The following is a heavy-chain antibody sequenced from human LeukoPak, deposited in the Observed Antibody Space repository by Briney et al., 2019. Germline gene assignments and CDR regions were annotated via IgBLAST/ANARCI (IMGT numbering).Heavy chain of an antibody. D-gene: IGHD3-10*01. CDR1: GGSFSGYY. CDR2: INHSGST. V-gene: IGHV4-34*01. Sequence: SETLSLTCAVYGGSFSGYYWSWIRQPPGKGLEWVGEINHSGSTNYNPSLKSRVTISVDTSKNQFSLKLSSVTAADTAVYYCARGRGYYYGLGPRKPIDYWGQGTLVTVSS. CDR3: ARGRGYYYGLGPRKPIDY. J-gene: IGHJ4*02.